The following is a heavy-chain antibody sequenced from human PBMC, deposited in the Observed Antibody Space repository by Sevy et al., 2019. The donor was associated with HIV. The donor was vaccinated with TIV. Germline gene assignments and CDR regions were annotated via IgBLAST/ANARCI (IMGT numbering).Heavy chain of an antibody. Sequence: ASVKVSCKASGYSFTTYAINWLRQAPGEGLEWLGFINTNVGKPTYAQGLTGRFVFSFDTSVTTAYLEITSLEAEDSAVYYWAREVGVFDFWGQGALVTVSS. CDR1: GYSFTTYA. CDR3: AREVGVFDF. CDR2: INTNVGKP. V-gene: IGHV7-4-1*02. J-gene: IGHJ4*02. D-gene: IGHD3-10*01.